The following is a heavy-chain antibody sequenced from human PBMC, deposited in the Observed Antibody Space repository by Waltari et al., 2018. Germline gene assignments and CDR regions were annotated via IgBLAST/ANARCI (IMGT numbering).Heavy chain of an antibody. J-gene: IGHJ4*02. CDR3: ARDRYDYDRSGYYNNDY. CDR1: GGTFSSYA. CDR2: IIPIFGTA. D-gene: IGHD3-22*01. Sequence: QVQLVQSGAEVKKPGSSVNISCKASGGTFSSYAISWVRQAPGQGLEWMGGIIPIFGTANYAQKFQCRVTITADESTSTAYMELSSLRSEDTAVYYCARDRYDYDRSGYYNNDYWGQGTLVTVSS. V-gene: IGHV1-69*13.